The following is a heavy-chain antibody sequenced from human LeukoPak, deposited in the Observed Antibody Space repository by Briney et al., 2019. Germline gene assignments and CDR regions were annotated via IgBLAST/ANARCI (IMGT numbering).Heavy chain of an antibody. Sequence: GESLKISCKGSGYTFTSYWIGWVRQMPGEGLEWMGIIYLGDSDTRYSPSFEGQVTFSADKSISTAYLQWSSLKASDTAMYYCARSGTGDFDYWGQGTLVTVSS. CDR1: GYTFTSYW. CDR3: ARSGTGDFDY. J-gene: IGHJ4*02. D-gene: IGHD3/OR15-3a*01. CDR2: IYLGDSDT. V-gene: IGHV5-51*01.